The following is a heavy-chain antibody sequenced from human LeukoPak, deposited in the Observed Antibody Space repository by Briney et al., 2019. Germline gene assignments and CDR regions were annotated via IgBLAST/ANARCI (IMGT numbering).Heavy chain of an antibody. D-gene: IGHD6-19*01. CDR2: ISSGGGSR. J-gene: IGHJ1*01. Sequence: PGGPLRLSCAASGFTFSNYAMSWVRQAPGKGLEWVSAISSGGGSRYYADSVKGRFTISRENSKNTLYLQMNSLRAEDTAVYFCAKAHSSGWPNEYFQHWGQGTLVTVCS. CDR1: GFTFSNYA. CDR3: AKAHSSGWPNEYFQH. V-gene: IGHV3-23*01.